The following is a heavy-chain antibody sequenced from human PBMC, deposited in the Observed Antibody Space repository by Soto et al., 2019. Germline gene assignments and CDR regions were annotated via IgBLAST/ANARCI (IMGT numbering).Heavy chain of an antibody. J-gene: IGHJ5*01. D-gene: IGHD6-19*01. CDR1: GFTLSSFS. CDR3: ARDSYSSLFDS. CDR2: ITTGNDYI. Sequence: EVQLVESGGGLVKPGGSLRLSCVGSGFTLSSFSMSWVRQTPGKGLEWVSSITTGNDYISYADSVKGRFTISRDNAKNSLFLRMNSLRADHTALYFCARDSYSSLFDSWGQGTLVTVSS. V-gene: IGHV3-21*02.